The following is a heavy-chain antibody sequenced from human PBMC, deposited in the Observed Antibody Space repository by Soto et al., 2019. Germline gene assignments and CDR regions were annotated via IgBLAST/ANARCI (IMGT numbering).Heavy chain of an antibody. D-gene: IGHD3-22*01. CDR3: AVGRHKTSGSNTWFDP. Sequence: PVGSLRLSCAASGVNFSSYAMNWVRQAPGKGLEWVSTISDTGGGTFYAGSVKGRFTISRDNSKNTLYLQMHSLRADDSAIYFCAVGRHKTSGSNTWFDPWGRGTLVTVSS. CDR1: GVNFSSYA. J-gene: IGHJ5*02. V-gene: IGHV3-23*01. CDR2: ISDTGGGT.